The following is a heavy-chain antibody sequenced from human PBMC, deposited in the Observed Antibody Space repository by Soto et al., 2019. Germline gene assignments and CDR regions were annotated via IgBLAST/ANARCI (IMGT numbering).Heavy chain of an antibody. Sequence: SVKVSCKASGGTFSSYAISWVRQAPGQGLEWMGGIIPIFGTANYAQKFQGRVTITADKSTSTAYMELSSLRSEDTAVYYCARGIGNMVRVYYYGMDVWGQGTTVTVSS. CDR3: ARGIGNMVRVYYYGMDV. J-gene: IGHJ6*02. D-gene: IGHD3-10*01. CDR1: GGTFSSYA. CDR2: IIPIFGTA. V-gene: IGHV1-69*06.